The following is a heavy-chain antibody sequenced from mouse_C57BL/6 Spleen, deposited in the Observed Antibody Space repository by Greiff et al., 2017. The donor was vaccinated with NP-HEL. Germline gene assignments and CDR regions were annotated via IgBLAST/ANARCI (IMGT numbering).Heavy chain of an antibody. D-gene: IGHD4-1*01. Sequence: VKLQESGAELARPGASVKMSCKASGYTFTSYTMHWVKQRPGQGLEWIGYINPSSGYTKYNQKFKDKATLTADKSSSTAYMQLSSLTSEDSAVYYCARWELAWFAYWGQGTLVTVSA. CDR2: INPSSGYT. CDR3: ARWELAWFAY. CDR1: GYTFTSYT. J-gene: IGHJ3*01. V-gene: IGHV1-4*01.